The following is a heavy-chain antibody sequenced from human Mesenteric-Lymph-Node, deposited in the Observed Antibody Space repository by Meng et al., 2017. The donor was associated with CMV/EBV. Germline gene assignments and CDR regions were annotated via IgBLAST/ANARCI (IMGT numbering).Heavy chain of an antibody. CDR2: ISTYNGNT. J-gene: IGHJ4*02. CDR1: GYTFTSYG. CDR3: ARDPEWELLRPHHFAY. V-gene: IGHV1-18*01. D-gene: IGHD1-26*01. Sequence: ASVKVSCKTSGYTFTSYGISWVRQAPGQGLEWMGWISTYNGNTNYAQKFQGRVTMTRDTSTNTANMELRSLRSDDTAVYYCARDPEWELLRPHHFAYWGQGTLVIVSS.